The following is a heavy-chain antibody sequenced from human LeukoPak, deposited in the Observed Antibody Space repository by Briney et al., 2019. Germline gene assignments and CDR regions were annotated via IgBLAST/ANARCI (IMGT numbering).Heavy chain of an antibody. CDR1: GYTFTGYY. Sequence: GASVTVSCKASGYTFTGYYMHWVRQAPGQGLEWMGWINPNSGGTNYAQKFQGRVTMTRDTSISTAYMELSRLRSDDTAVYYCARSATVTMGYMDVWGKGTTVTVSS. CDR2: INPNSGGT. V-gene: IGHV1-2*02. J-gene: IGHJ6*03. CDR3: ARSATVTMGYMDV. D-gene: IGHD4-17*01.